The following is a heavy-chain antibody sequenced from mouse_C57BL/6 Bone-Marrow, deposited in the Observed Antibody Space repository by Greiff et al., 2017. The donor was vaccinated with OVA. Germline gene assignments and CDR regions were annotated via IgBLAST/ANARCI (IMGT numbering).Heavy chain of an antibody. V-gene: IGHV1-4*01. Sequence: QVQLQQSGAELARPGASVKMSCKASGYTFTSYTMHWVKQRPGQGLEWIGYINPSSGYTKYNQKFKDKATLTADKSSSTAYRQLSSLTSEDYAVYNCARYGSYFDYWGQGTTLTVSS. CDR1: GYTFTSYT. CDR3: ARYGSYFDY. J-gene: IGHJ2*01. D-gene: IGHD2-10*02. CDR2: INPSSGYT.